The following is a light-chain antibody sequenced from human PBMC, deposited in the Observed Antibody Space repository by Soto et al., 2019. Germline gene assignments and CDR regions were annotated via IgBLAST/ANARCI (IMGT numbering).Light chain of an antibody. CDR1: QSITIW. J-gene: IGKJ5*01. Sequence: DIQMTQSPSTLSASAGDRVTITCRASQSITIWLAWYQQKPGKAPKLLIYDASTWESGVPSRFSGSGSGTEITLTISSLQPDDFAAYYCQQFHSFPITFGQGTRLEIK. CDR2: DAS. V-gene: IGKV1-5*01. CDR3: QQFHSFPIT.